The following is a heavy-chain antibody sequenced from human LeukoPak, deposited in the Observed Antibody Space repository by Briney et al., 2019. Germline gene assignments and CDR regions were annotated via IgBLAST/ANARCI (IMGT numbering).Heavy chain of an antibody. CDR1: GGSISSYY. CDR2: IHYSGST. D-gene: IGHD4-17*01. V-gene: IGHV4-59*12. Sequence: KSSETLSLTCTVSGGSISSYYWNWIRQPPGKGLEWIGLIHYSGSTNYNPSLKSRLTMSEDTSKNQFSLKLNSVTAADTAVYYCARDHGDYVGAFDIWGQGTMVTVSS. J-gene: IGHJ3*02. CDR3: ARDHGDYVGAFDI.